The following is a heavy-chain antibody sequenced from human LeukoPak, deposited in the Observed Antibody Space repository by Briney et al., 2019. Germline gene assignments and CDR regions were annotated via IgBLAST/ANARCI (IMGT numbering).Heavy chain of an antibody. D-gene: IGHD6-13*01. Sequence: SQTLSLTCAISGESVSSDSAAWNWIRQSPSRGLEWLGRTYYRSKWYNDYASSVKSRITINPDTSKNQFSLRLNSVTPEDTALYYCARTIRGAGTVGGFYYWGQGTLVTVSS. CDR1: GESVSSDSAA. CDR3: ARTIRGAGTVGGFYY. CDR2: TYYRSKWYN. V-gene: IGHV6-1*01. J-gene: IGHJ4*02.